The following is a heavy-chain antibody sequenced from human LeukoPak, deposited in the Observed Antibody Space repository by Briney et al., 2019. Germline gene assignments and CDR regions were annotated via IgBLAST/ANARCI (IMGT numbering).Heavy chain of an antibody. CDR1: GYIFTSYW. J-gene: IGHJ4*02. CDR3: ASLPNPSGGSDY. Sequence: GESLKISCKGSGYIFTSYWINWVRQMPGKGLEWMGRIDPTDSYTNYSPSFQGHVTISADKSIRTAYLQWSSLKASDTAMYYCASLPNPSGGSDYWGQGTLVTVSS. D-gene: IGHD1-14*01. CDR2: IDPTDSYT. V-gene: IGHV5-10-1*01.